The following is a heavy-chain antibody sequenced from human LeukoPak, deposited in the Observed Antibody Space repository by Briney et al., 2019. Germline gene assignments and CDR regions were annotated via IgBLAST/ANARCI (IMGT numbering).Heavy chain of an antibody. CDR1: GFTFSSYS. V-gene: IGHV3-21*04. D-gene: IGHD3-10*01. CDR2: ISSSSSNT. Sequence: GGSLRLSCAASGFTFSSYSMNWVRQAPGKGLEWVSSISSSSSNTYYADSVKGRFTISRDNAKNTLYLQMNSLRAEDTAVYYCSKEAGGDGYYFDYWGQGTLVTVSS. J-gene: IGHJ4*02. CDR3: SKEAGGDGYYFDY.